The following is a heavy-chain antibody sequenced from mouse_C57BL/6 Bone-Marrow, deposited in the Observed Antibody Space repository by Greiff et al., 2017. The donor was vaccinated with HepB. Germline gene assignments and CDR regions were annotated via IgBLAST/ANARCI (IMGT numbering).Heavy chain of an antibody. V-gene: IGHV6-6*01. CDR3: TKMGYYYWYAY. Sequence: EVKLLESGGGLVQPGGSMKLSCAASGFTFSDAWMDWVRQSPEKGLEWVAEIRNKANNHATYYAESVKGRFTISRDDSKNSVYLHRDSFKAEDTGICYFTKMGYYYWYAYQYRGAVVTVSA. D-gene: IGHD2-3*01. J-gene: IGHJ3*01. CDR2: IRNKANNHAT. CDR1: GFTFSDAW.